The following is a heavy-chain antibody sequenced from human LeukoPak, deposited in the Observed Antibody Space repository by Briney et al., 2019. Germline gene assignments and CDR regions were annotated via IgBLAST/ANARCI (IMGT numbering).Heavy chain of an antibody. CDR1: GYTFTGYY. V-gene: IGHV1-2*02. J-gene: IGHJ3*02. Sequence: ASVKVSCKASGYTFTGYYMHWVRQAPGQGLEWMGWINPNSGGTNYAQKFQGRVTMTRDTSISTAYMELSRLRSDDTAVYYCARAIVVVPAAMAMDAFDIWGQGTMVTVSS. CDR2: INPNSGGT. D-gene: IGHD2-2*01. CDR3: ARAIVVVPAAMAMDAFDI.